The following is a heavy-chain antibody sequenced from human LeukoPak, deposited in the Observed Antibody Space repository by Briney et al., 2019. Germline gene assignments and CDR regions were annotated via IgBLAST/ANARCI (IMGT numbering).Heavy chain of an antibody. CDR3: ARGRVLIYGPSNFDY. CDR2: INHSGST. Sequence: SETLSLTCAVYGGSFSGYYWSWIRQPPGKGLEWIGEINHSGSTNYNPSLKSRVTISVDTSKNQFSLKLNSVTAADTAVYYCARGRVLIYGPSNFDYWGQGTLVTVSS. D-gene: IGHD3/OR15-3a*01. J-gene: IGHJ4*02. CDR1: GGSFSGYY. V-gene: IGHV4-34*01.